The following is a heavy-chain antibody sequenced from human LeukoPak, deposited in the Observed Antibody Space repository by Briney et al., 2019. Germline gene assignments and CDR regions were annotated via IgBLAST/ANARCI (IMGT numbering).Heavy chain of an antibody. CDR3: ARDFKYYYDRGTSAFDI. CDR1: GGSISSYY. CDR2: IYYSGST. V-gene: IGHV4-59*01. D-gene: IGHD3-10*02. J-gene: IGHJ3*02. Sequence: PSETLSLTCTVSGGSISSYYWSWIRQPPGKGLEWIGYIYYSGSTNYNPSLKSRVTISVDPSKNQFSLKLSSVTAADSAVYYCARDFKYYYDRGTSAFDIWGQGKLVTVSS.